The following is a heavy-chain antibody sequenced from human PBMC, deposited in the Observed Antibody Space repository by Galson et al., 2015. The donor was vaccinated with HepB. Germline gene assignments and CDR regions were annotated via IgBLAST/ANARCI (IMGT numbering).Heavy chain of an antibody. CDR3: ARDASVVGATGLAFDI. D-gene: IGHD1-26*01. V-gene: IGHV3-53*01. J-gene: IGHJ3*02. CDR2: IYTDVNT. CDR1: GFTVSSNY. Sequence: LRLSCAASGFTVSSNYMSWVRQAPGKGLEWVSVIYTDVNTYYADSVKGRFTISRDNSKNTVYLQMNSLRAEDTAVYYCARDASVVGATGLAFDIWGQGTMVTVSS.